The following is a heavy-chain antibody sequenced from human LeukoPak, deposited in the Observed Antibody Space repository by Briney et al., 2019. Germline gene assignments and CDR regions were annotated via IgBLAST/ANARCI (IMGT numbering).Heavy chain of an antibody. V-gene: IGHV3-7*01. J-gene: IGHJ4*02. D-gene: IGHD3-22*01. CDR2: IKQDGSEK. CDR1: EFTFNTYS. Sequence: GGSLRLSCAASEFTFNTYSMNWVRQAPGKGLEWVANIKQDGSEKYYVDSVKGRFTISRDNAKNSLYLQMNSLRAEDTAVYYCARDYYYDSSGFDYWGQGTLVTVSS. CDR3: ARDYYYDSSGFDY.